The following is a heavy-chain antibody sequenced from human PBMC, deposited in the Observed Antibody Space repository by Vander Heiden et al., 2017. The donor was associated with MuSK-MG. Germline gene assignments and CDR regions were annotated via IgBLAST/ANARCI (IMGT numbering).Heavy chain of an antibody. J-gene: IGHJ6*02. CDR1: GYTFSNYG. D-gene: IGHD2-15*01. Sequence: QAQLVQSGAETKKPGASVKVSCEAYGYTFSNYGISWARQAPGQGLEWMGWISAYDGTTKYAQKLQGRITMTTDTSTSTGYMEVRSLRYDDTAVYYCARDGGYCSGGNCYPPMSWGMDVWGQGTTITVSS. CDR3: ARDGGYCSGGNCYPPMSWGMDV. CDR2: ISAYDGTT. V-gene: IGHV1-18*04.